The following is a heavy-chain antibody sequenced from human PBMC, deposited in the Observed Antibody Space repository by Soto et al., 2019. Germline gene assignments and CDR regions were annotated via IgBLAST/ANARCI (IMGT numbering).Heavy chain of an antibody. CDR2: ISNDGSNK. V-gene: IGHV3-30*18. J-gene: IGHJ4*02. D-gene: IGHD3-22*01. Sequence: PGGSLRLSCAASGFSFSTYGMHWVRQAPGKGLEWVAFISNDGSNKYYADSVKGRFTISRDNSKNTLYLQMNSLRAEDTAVYYCAKVDDSSGYYPAFFDYWGQGTLVTVSS. CDR1: GFSFSTYG. CDR3: AKVDDSSGYYPAFFDY.